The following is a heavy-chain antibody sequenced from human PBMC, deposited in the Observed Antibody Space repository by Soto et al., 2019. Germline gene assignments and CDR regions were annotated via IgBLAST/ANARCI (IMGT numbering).Heavy chain of an antibody. CDR3: AKAQREYCSGGSCYSLDY. CDR1: GFTFSSYG. Sequence: QVQLVESGGGVVQPGRSLRLSCAASGFTFSSYGMHWVRQAPGKGLEWVAVISYDGSNKYYADSVKGRFTISRDNSKNTLYLQMTSLRAEDTAVYYCAKAQREYCSGGSCYSLDYWGQGTLVTVSS. CDR2: ISYDGSNK. J-gene: IGHJ4*02. V-gene: IGHV3-30*18. D-gene: IGHD2-15*01.